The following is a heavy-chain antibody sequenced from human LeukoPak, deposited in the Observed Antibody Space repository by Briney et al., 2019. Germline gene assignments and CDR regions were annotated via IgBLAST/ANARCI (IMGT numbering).Heavy chain of an antibody. J-gene: IGHJ4*01. CDR2: IYYTGSS. CDR3: ASRKLGNDY. V-gene: IGHV4-59*02. Sequence: SETLSLTCTVSGGSVSDYYWSWIRQSPGKGLEWIGYIYYTGSSSYNPSLRSRVTISVDTSKNQFSLKLSSVTAADTAVYYCASRKLGNDYWGQGTLVTVSS. CDR1: GGSVSDYY. D-gene: IGHD7-27*01.